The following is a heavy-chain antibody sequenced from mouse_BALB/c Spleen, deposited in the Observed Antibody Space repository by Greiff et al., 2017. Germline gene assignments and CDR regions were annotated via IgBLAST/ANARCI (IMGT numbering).Heavy chain of an antibody. CDR3: ARDRTTGQRGYFDV. J-gene: IGHJ1*01. CDR2: ISDGGSYT. Sequence: EVHLVESGGGLVKPGGSLKLSCAASGFTFSDYYMYWVRQTPEKRLEWVATISDGGSYTYYPDSVKGRFTISRDNAKNNLYLQMSSLKSEDTAMYYCARDRTTGQRGYFDVWGAGTTVTVSS. D-gene: IGHD1-1*01. CDR1: GFTFSDYY. V-gene: IGHV5-4*02.